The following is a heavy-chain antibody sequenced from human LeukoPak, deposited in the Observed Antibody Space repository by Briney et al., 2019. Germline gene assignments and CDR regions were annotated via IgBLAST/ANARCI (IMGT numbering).Heavy chain of an antibody. Sequence: SETLSLTCAVYGGSFSGYYWSWIRQPPGKGLEWIGEINHSGSTNYNPSLKSRVTISVDTSKNQFSLKLSSVTAADTAVYYCARHRFLPYYGMDVWGQGTTVTVSS. J-gene: IGHJ6*02. CDR3: ARHRFLPYYGMDV. CDR2: INHSGST. V-gene: IGHV4-34*01. D-gene: IGHD2/OR15-2a*01. CDR1: GGSFSGYY.